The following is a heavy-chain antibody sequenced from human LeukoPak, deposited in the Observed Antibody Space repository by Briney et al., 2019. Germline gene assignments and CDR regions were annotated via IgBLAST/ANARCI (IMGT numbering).Heavy chain of an antibody. D-gene: IGHD6-19*01. V-gene: IGHV4-61*08. J-gene: IGHJ6*02. CDR3: ARKLGIAVGDYYYYGLDV. CDR2: IYYSGST. Sequence: PSDTLSLTCTVSGGSVNSGDSFRSWIRQPPGKGLEWIGNIYYSGSTNYNPSLQSRVTVSIDTSKNQFSLKVRSVTPADTAVYYCARKLGIAVGDYYYYGLDVWGQGTTVTVSS. CDR1: GGSVNSGDSF.